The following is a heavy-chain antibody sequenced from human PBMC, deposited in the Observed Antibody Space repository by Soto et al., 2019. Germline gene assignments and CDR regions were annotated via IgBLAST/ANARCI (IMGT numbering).Heavy chain of an antibody. D-gene: IGHD5-12*01. V-gene: IGHV2-5*01. CDR3: AHPYNGNFYYFDS. CDR2: IWWNDDK. Sequence: QITLKESGPTQVKPTQTLTLTCTFSGFSLTVNGAGVGWIRQPPGKALEWLALIWWNDDKRYSPSLENRLTITTDTSQNQVVLKMDNMDPVDNATYYFAHPYNGNFYYFDSWGQGTLVTVSP. CDR1: GFSLTVNGAG. J-gene: IGHJ4*02.